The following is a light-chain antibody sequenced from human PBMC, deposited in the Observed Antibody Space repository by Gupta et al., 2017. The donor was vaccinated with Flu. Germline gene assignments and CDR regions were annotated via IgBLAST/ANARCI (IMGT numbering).Light chain of an antibody. CDR1: DIGTKS. Sequence: SYVLTHPPSVSVAPGPTARITTGGNDIGTKSVHWYQQKPGQAPVLVLYDDRDRPSGIPERFSGSISGDTATLTITRVEAGDDADYYCQAYDSSTDHEVFGGGTKLTVL. V-gene: IGLV3-21*02. CDR3: QAYDSSTDHEV. CDR2: DDR. J-gene: IGLJ2*01.